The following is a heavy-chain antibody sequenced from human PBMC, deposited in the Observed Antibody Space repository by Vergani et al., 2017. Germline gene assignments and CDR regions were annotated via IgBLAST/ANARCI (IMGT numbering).Heavy chain of an antibody. J-gene: IGHJ3*02. CDR3: ARLRSSWYDAFDI. CDR1: GGSFSGYY. V-gene: IGHV4-34*01. D-gene: IGHD6-13*01. CDR2: INHSGST. Sequence: QVQLQQWGAGLLKPSETLSLTCAVYGGSFSGYYWSWIRQPPGKGLEWIGEINHSGSTNYNPSLKSRVTISVDTSKNQFSLKLSSVTAADTAVYYCARLRSSWYDAFDIWGQGTMVTVS.